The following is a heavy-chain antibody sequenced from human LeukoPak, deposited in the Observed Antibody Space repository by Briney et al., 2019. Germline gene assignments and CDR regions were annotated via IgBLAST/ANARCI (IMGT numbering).Heavy chain of an antibody. V-gene: IGHV5-51*01. CDR3: ARQAVAGTKFDP. CDR1: GYSFTSYW. Sequence: GESLKISCQASGYSFTSYWLAWVRQKPGKGLEWMGIIYPGHSDTRYSPSFQGQVTISADKSLSTAYLQWSSLKASDTATYYCARQAVAGTKFDPWGQGTLVTVSS. CDR2: IYPGHSDT. D-gene: IGHD6-19*01. J-gene: IGHJ5*02.